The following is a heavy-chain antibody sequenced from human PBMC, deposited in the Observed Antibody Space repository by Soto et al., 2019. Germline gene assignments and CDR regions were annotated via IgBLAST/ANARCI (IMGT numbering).Heavy chain of an antibody. CDR3: ARDRAGVRLDY. V-gene: IGHV4-61*01. Sequence: SETLSLTCTVSGGSVSSGSYYWSWIRQPPGKGLEWIGYIYYSGSTNYNPSLKSRVTISVDTSKNQFSLKLSSVTAADTAVYYCARDRAGVRLDYWGQGTLVTVSS. D-gene: IGHD3-3*01. J-gene: IGHJ4*02. CDR2: IYYSGST. CDR1: GGSVSSGSYY.